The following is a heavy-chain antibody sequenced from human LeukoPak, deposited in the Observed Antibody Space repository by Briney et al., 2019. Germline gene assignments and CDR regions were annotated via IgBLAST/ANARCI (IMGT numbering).Heavy chain of an antibody. Sequence: GGSLRLSCAASGFTFSSYAMHWVRQAPGKGLEWVAVISYDGSNKYYADSVKGRFTISRDNSKNTLYLQMNSLRAEDTAVYYCARAGGYYDSSGYHESFDYWGQGTLVTVSS. CDR1: GFTFSSYA. CDR3: ARAGGYYDSSGYHESFDY. V-gene: IGHV3-30-3*01. J-gene: IGHJ4*02. D-gene: IGHD3-22*01. CDR2: ISYDGSNK.